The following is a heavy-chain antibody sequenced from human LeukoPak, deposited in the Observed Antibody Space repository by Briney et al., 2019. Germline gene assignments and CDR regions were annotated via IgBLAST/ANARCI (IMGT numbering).Heavy chain of an antibody. CDR2: IYYSGST. V-gene: IGHV4-59*11. Sequence: SETLSLTCTVSGGSISSHYWSWIRQPPGKGLEWIGYIYYSGSTNYNPSLKSRVTTSVDTSKNQFSLKLSSVTAADTAVYYRARVSMVTRYYYYYMDVWGKGTTVTVSS. J-gene: IGHJ6*03. CDR1: GGSISSHY. CDR3: ARVSMVTRYYYYYMDV. D-gene: IGHD5-18*01.